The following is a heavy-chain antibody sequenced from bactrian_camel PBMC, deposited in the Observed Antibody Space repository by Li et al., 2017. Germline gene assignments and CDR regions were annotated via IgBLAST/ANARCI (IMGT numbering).Heavy chain of an antibody. D-gene: IGHD4*01. CDR1: VNSYRYR. Sequence: HVQLVESGGGSAQTGGSLRLSCAVSVNSYRYRVGWFRQAPGKEREAVASISSGGGSTYDADSVRGRFTISVDNAKNTVYLRMNSLKSEDTARYHCATGPGKTYYSDYDVPQTQGTQVTVS. J-gene: IGHJ4*01. V-gene: IGHV3S54*01. CDR2: ISSGGGST.